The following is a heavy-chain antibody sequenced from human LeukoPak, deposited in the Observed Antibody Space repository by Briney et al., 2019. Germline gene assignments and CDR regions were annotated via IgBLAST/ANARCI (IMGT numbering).Heavy chain of an antibody. CDR3: ASRLSIARHFDY. Sequence: GESLKISCKASGNSFTSYWIAWVRQMPGKGLEWMGIIYCGDSDTRYSPSFQGQVTISADKSISIAYLQWSSLKATDTAMYYCASRLSIARHFDYWGQGALVTVSS. CDR1: GNSFTSYW. CDR2: IYCGDSDT. J-gene: IGHJ4*02. D-gene: IGHD6-6*01. V-gene: IGHV5-51*01.